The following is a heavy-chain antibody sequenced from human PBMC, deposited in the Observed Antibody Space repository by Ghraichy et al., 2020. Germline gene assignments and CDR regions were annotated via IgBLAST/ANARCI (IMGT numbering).Heavy chain of an antibody. D-gene: IGHD4-17*01. J-gene: IGHJ6*03. Sequence: GGSLRLSCAASGFTSSDYYMTWIRQAPGKGLEWVSYISKSSSTIYYADSVKGRFTISRDNAKNSLYLQMNSLRAEDTAVYYCAREGRYGTIYFYYMDVWGKGTTVTVSS. CDR3: AREGRYGTIYFYYMDV. CDR2: ISKSSSTI. CDR1: GFTSSDYY. V-gene: IGHV3-11*04.